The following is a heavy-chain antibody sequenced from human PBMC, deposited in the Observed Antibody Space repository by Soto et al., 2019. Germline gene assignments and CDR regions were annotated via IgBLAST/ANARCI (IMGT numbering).Heavy chain of an antibody. CDR3: ARDRHYYGSSAVDDTLHYYAMDV. V-gene: IGHV4-31*03. CDR1: GGSISSGSYY. J-gene: IGHJ6*02. CDR2: IYYSGTT. D-gene: IGHD3-22*01. Sequence: SETLSLTCTVSGGSISSGSYYWSWIRQHPGKGLEWIGDIYYSGTTYYNPSLRNRVIISVDTSKNQFSLQLRSVTAADTAVYYCARDRHYYGSSAVDDTLHYYAMDVWGQGTTVTVSS.